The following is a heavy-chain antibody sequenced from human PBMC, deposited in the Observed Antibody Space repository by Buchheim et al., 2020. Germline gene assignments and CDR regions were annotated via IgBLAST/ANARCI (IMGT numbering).Heavy chain of an antibody. Sequence: QVQLVESGGGVVQPGRSLRLSCAASGFTFSSYGMPWVRQAPGKGLEWVAVISYDGSNKYYADSVKGRFTISRDNSKNTLYLQMNSLRAEDTAVYYCAKDRGWRYFDWLLVDYWGQGTL. CDR2: ISYDGSNK. J-gene: IGHJ4*02. V-gene: IGHV3-30*18. D-gene: IGHD3-9*01. CDR1: GFTFSSYG. CDR3: AKDRGWRYFDWLLVDY.